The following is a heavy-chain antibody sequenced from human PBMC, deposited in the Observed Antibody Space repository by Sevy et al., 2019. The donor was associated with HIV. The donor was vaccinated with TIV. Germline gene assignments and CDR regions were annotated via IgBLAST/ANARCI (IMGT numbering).Heavy chain of an antibody. CDR3: ATFRGNDFWSGFLLFFDY. CDR2: ISGSGGST. D-gene: IGHD3-3*01. V-gene: IGHV3-23*01. Sequence: GGSLRLSCAASGFTFSSYAMSWVRQAPGKGLEWVSAISGSGGSTYYADSVKGRFTISGDNSKNTLYLQMNSLRAEDTAVYYCATFRGNDFWSGFLLFFDYWGQGTLVTVSS. CDR1: GFTFSSYA. J-gene: IGHJ4*02.